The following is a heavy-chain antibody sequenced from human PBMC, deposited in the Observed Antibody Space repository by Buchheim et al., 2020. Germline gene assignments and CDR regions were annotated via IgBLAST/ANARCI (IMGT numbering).Heavy chain of an antibody. J-gene: IGHJ6*03. CDR1: GYTFTSYD. CDR2: MNPNSGNT. CDR3: ARGRYCSGGSCYSHYYYYYMDV. Sequence: QVQLVQSGAEVKKPGASVKVSCKASGYTFTSYDINWVRQATGQGLEWMGWMNPNSGNTGYAQKFQGRVTMTRNTSISPAYMELSSLRSEDTAVYYCARGRYCSGGSCYSHYYYYYMDVWGKGTT. D-gene: IGHD2-15*01. V-gene: IGHV1-8*01.